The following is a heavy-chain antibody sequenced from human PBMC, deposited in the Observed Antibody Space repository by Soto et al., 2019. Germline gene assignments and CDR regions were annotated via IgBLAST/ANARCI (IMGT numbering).Heavy chain of an antibody. D-gene: IGHD3-10*01. Sequence: PSETLSLTCAVSGDSISSTFWWTWVRQPPGKGLEWIGYISYSGSTNYNPPLKSRVTLSVDTSKNQPSLKLSSVTVADTAVYYCARQSHMVRGVMITWGQGTLVTVSS. J-gene: IGHJ4*02. CDR1: GDSISSTFW. V-gene: IGHV4-59*08. CDR3: ARQSHMVRGVMIT. CDR2: ISYSGST.